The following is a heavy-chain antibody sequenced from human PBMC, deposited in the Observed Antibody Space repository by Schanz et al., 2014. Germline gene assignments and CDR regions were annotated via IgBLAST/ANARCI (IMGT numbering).Heavy chain of an antibody. D-gene: IGHD3-10*01. Sequence: EVQLLESGGGLVQPGGSLRLSCAASGFSVGNKYMNWVRQAPGKGLEWVSFIYIGGNTYYADSVKGRFTISRDNSKNTLYLQMNSLRAEDTAVYYCAKGRFGELSAFDIWGQGTMDTVSS. CDR1: GFSVGNKY. CDR2: IYIGGNT. J-gene: IGHJ3*02. CDR3: AKGRFGELSAFDI. V-gene: IGHV3-53*01.